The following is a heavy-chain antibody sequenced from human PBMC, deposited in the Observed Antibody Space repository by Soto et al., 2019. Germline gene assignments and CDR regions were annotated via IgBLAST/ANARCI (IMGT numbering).Heavy chain of an antibody. J-gene: IGHJ3*02. V-gene: IGHV4-59*01. CDR3: ARDRGNYDFWSGHYASDI. CDR2: IYYSGST. Sequence: PSETLSLTCTVSGGSISSYYWSWIRQPPGKGLEWIGYIYYSGSTNYNPSLKSRVTISVDTSKNQFSLKLSSVTAADTAVYYCARDRGNYDFWSGHYASDIWGQGTMVTVSS. CDR1: GGSISSYY. D-gene: IGHD3-3*01.